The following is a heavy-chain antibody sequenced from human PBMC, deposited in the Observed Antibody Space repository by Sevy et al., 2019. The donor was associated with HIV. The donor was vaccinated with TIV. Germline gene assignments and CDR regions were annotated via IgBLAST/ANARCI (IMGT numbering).Heavy chain of an antibody. CDR1: GGSISSSSYY. CDR3: ARRLVDTAMVWRALDI. D-gene: IGHD5-18*01. J-gene: IGHJ3*02. Sequence: SETLSLTCTVSGGSISSSSYYWGWIRQPPGKGLEWIGSIYYSGSTYYNPSLKSRVTISVDTSKNQFSLKLSSVTAADTALYYCARRLVDTAMVWRALDIWGQGTMVTVSS. V-gene: IGHV4-39*01. CDR2: IYYSGST.